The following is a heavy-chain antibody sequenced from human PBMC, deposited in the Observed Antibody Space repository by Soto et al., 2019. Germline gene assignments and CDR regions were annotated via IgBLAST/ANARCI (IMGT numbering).Heavy chain of an antibody. CDR1: GWSINTYY. V-gene: IGHV4-59*08. CDR3: ARHYGDGYDYVDY. Sequence: QVQLQESGPGLVKPSETLALTCTVSGWSINTYYWSWIRQPPGKGLEWIGYIYYRANPNYNPSLKSRVTISQDTSKNQFSLKLSSVTAADTAVYYCARHYGDGYDYVDYWGQGTLFTVSS. CDR2: IYYRANP. D-gene: IGHD5-12*01. J-gene: IGHJ4*02.